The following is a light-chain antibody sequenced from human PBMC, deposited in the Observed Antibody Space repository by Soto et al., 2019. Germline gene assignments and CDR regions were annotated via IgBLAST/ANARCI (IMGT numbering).Light chain of an antibody. CDR2: DVS. CDR1: SSDVGGYTF. J-gene: IGLJ2*01. Sequence: QSALTQPRSVYGSPGQSVTISCTETSSDVGGYTFVSWYQQRPGKAPTLMIYDVSKRPSGVPDRFSGSESGNTASLTISGLQAEDEADYYCCSYSGTYIFAVLFGGGTQLTVL. CDR3: CSYSGTYIFAVL. V-gene: IGLV2-11*01.